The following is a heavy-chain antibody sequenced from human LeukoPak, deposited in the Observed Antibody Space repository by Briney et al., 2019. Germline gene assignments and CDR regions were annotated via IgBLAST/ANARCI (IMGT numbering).Heavy chain of an antibody. CDR3: ARASYYYDTSGYLPMGFDY. D-gene: IGHD3-22*01. J-gene: IGHJ4*02. V-gene: IGHV4-39*07. CDR1: GGSISSTNYY. Sequence: SETLSLTCTVSGGSISSTNYYWGWIRQPPGKGLEWIGSIYYSGSTYYNPSLKSRVTISVDTSKNQFSLKLSSVTAADTAVYYCARASYYYDTSGYLPMGFDYWGQGTLVTVSS. CDR2: IYYSGST.